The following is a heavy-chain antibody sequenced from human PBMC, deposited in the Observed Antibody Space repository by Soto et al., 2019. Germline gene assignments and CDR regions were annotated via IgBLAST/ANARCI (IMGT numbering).Heavy chain of an antibody. J-gene: IGHJ4*02. CDR2: ISYDGSNK. CDR1: GFTFSSYA. CDR3: ARDPITMVRGVPGLTFDY. Sequence: HPGGSLRLSCAASGFTFSSYAMHWVRQAPGKGLEWVAVISYDGSNKYYADSVKGRFTISRDNSKNTLYLQMNSLRAEDTAVYYCARDPITMVRGVPGLTFDYLRSGPLVPVSS. V-gene: IGHV3-30-3*01. D-gene: IGHD3-10*01.